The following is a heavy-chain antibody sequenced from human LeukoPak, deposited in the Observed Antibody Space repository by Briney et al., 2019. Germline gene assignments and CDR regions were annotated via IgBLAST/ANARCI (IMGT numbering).Heavy chain of an antibody. D-gene: IGHD4-23*01. Sequence: SETLSPTCTISGGSISSYYWSWIRQPPGKGLEWIGYVYYRGTTNYTPSLKSRVTISADTSKNQFSLKLSSVTAADTAVYYCARDLEHGGNSIWYFDLWGRGTLVTVSS. CDR1: GGSISSYY. CDR2: VYYRGTT. J-gene: IGHJ2*01. V-gene: IGHV4-59*01. CDR3: ARDLEHGGNSIWYFDL.